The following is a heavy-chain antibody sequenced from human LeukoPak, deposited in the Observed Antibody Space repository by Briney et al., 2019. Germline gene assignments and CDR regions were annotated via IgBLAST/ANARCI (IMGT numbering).Heavy chain of an antibody. Sequence: ASVKVSCKASGYTFTTYDINWVRQATGQGLEWMGWMNPNSGNTGYAQKFQGRVTMTRNTSMSTAYMELSRLRSDDTAVYYCARIETSQSGDRVYYFDYWGQGTLVTVSS. J-gene: IGHJ4*02. CDR1: GYTFTTYD. V-gene: IGHV1-8*01. CDR3: ARIETSQSGDRVYYFDY. D-gene: IGHD7-27*01. CDR2: MNPNSGNT.